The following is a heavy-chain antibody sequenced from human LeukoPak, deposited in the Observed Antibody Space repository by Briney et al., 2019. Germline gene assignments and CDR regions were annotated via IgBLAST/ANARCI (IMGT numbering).Heavy chain of an antibody. V-gene: IGHV4-34*01. Sequence: SETLSLTCAVYGGSFSGYYWSWIRQPPGKGLEWIGEINHSGSTNYNPSLKSRVTISVDTSKNQFSLKLSSVTAADTAVYYRARLPSYYDILTGYYYDPWGQGTLVTVSS. CDR3: ARLPSYYDILTGYYYDP. D-gene: IGHD3-9*01. CDR2: INHSGST. CDR1: GGSFSGYY. J-gene: IGHJ5*02.